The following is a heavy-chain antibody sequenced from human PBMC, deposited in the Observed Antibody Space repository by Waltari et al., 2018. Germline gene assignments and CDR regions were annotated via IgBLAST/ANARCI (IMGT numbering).Heavy chain of an antibody. J-gene: IGHJ6*02. CDR2: IHSSGTT. D-gene: IGHD3-9*01. Sequence: QVQLQESGPGLVKPLETLSLTCNVSGVSISNFYWTWVRQPPGKGLGWIGYIHSSGTTYNKRSLRSRVSISMAPYNNHVYLNMKFVTATETAVYYCARLIGYGVGHYYGMDGWGQGTTVAVSS. CDR1: GVSISNFY. V-gene: IGHV4-59*08. CDR3: ARLIGYGVGHYYGMDG.